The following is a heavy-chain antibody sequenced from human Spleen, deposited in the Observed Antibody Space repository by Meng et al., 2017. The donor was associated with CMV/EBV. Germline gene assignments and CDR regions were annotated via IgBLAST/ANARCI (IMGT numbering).Heavy chain of an antibody. V-gene: IGHV4-61*01. CDR3: ARAIFYDFWSGSDMDV. D-gene: IGHD3-3*01. CDR2: IYYTGST. Sequence: GYVSVGSYQWTWIRPPPGKGLEWIGYIYYTGSTNYHPSLKSRVSISVDSSKNQFSLKLSSVTAADTAVYYCARAIFYDFWSGSDMDVWGQGTLVTVSS. J-gene: IGHJ4*02. CDR1: GYVSVGSYQ.